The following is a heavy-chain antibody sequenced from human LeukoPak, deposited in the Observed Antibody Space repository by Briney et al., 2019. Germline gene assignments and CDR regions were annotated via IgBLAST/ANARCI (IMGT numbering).Heavy chain of an antibody. Sequence: GSPRHSRADSGFTFNRSWLKSVREAPGTGLEWVANMDPSGSQNRYVVSVKGRFTISKDNPGTSLYLEMYSLRAEDTAIYYCAIWTSGNYWGQGTPVTVSS. J-gene: IGHJ4*02. D-gene: IGHD1-1*01. CDR3: AIWTSGNY. CDR2: MDPSGSQN. CDR1: GFTFNRSW. V-gene: IGHV3-7*01.